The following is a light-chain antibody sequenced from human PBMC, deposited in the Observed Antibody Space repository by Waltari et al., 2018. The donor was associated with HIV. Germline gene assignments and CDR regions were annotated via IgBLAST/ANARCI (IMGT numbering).Light chain of an antibody. CDR2: KDS. CDR3: QSADSSGTYVV. V-gene: IGLV3-25*03. Sequence: SYELTQPHSVSVSPGQTARITCSGDALPKQYAYWYQQKPGQAPVLYKYKDSERPSGIPERFSGSSSGTTVTLTISGVQAEDEADYYCQSADSSGTYVVFGGGTKLTVL. J-gene: IGLJ2*01. CDR1: ALPKQY.